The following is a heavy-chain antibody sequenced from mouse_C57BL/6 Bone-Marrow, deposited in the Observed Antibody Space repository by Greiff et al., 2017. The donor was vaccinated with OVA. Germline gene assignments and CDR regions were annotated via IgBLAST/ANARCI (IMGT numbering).Heavy chain of an antibody. V-gene: IGHV1-64*01. D-gene: IGHD1-1*01. J-gene: IGHJ1*03. Sequence: VKLQQPGAELVKPGASVKLSCKASGYTFTSYWMHWVKQRPGQGLEWIGMIHPNSGSTNYNEKFKSKATLTVDKSSSTAYMQLSSLTSEDTAVYCCARCDYCGSSYWYFDVGGTGPTVTVSS. CDR1: GYTFTSYW. CDR2: IHPNSGST. CDR3: ARCDYCGSSYWYFDV.